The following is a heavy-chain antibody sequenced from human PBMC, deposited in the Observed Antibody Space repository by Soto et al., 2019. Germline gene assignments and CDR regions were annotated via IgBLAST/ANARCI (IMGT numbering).Heavy chain of an antibody. CDR1: GFSFSNVW. CDR2: IKSKSVGGTT. V-gene: IGHV3-15*01. Sequence: EVQLVESGGGLVQPGGSLTLSCAASGFSFSNVWMSWVRQPPGKGLEWVGHIKSKSVGGTTDYTAPVKGRFTISSDDSIDTGFLHMYSLCIEDTVVYFCTTYATPPFCDGGPCCSVETEIHDSWGQGILVTVSS. CDR3: TTYATPPFCDGGPCCSVETEIHDS. J-gene: IGHJ4*02. D-gene: IGHD2-15*01.